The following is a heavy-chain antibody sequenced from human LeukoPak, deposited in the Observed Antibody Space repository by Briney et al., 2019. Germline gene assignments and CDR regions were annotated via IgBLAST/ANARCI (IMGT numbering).Heavy chain of an antibody. Sequence: GGSLSLSCASSGFTFSSYAMSWVRQAPGKGLEWVPIISDSGASTFYADSVKGRFTISRDNSQNTLFLQLNSLRADDTAVYYRAKRPYSSGGAFDSWGQGTLVTVSS. CDR3: AKRPYSSGGAFDS. V-gene: IGHV3-23*01. CDR1: GFTFSSYA. J-gene: IGHJ4*02. CDR2: ISDSGAST. D-gene: IGHD2-15*01.